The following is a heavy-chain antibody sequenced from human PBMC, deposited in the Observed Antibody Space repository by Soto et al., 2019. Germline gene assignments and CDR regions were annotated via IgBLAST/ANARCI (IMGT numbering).Heavy chain of an antibody. Sequence: EVQLVESGGGLVQPGGSLRLSCAASGFIFSDYWMHWVRKVPGRGPLWVSRINIDGSSRSYADSVKARFTTSSDNDKNARYLQMNCLRDDSTALYYCARGDKRRNHRGMELNWGQGTLFTVSS. V-gene: IGHV3-74*01. CDR2: INIDGSSR. CDR3: ARGDKRRNHRGMELN. D-gene: IGHD3-16*01. CDR1: GFIFSDYW. J-gene: IGHJ4*02.